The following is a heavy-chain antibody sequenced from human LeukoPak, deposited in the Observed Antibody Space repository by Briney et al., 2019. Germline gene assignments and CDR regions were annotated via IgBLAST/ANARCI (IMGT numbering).Heavy chain of an antibody. CDR1: GFIFRNYW. CDR3: ARGVIIRGRLDP. J-gene: IGHJ5*02. Sequence: GGSLRLSCAASGFIFRNYWMSWVRQAPGKGLEWVANIKEDGSEKYYVESVKGRFTISRDNAKDSLYLQMSSLRAEDTAVYYCARGVIIRGRLDPWGQGTLVTVSS. V-gene: IGHV3-7*01. D-gene: IGHD3-16*02. CDR2: IKEDGSEK.